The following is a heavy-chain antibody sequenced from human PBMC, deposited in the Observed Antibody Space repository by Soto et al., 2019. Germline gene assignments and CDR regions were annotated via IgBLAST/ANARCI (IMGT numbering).Heavy chain of an antibody. CDR2: INHSGST. CDR3: ARTRVWFGELSPFDY. Sequence: PSETLSLTCAVYGGSFSGYYWSWIRQPPGKGLEWIGEINHSGSTNYNPSLKSRVTISVDTSKNQFSLKLSSVTAADTAVYYCARTRVWFGELSPFDYWGQGTLVTVPQ. D-gene: IGHD3-10*01. J-gene: IGHJ4*02. V-gene: IGHV4-34*01. CDR1: GGSFSGYY.